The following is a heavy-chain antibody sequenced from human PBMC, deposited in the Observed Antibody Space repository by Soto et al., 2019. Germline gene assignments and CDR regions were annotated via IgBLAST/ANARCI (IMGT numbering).Heavy chain of an antibody. Sequence: EVQLVESGGGLVQPGVSLRLSCAASAFSFSNFWMAWVRQTPGKGPEWVATIKDDGSEKYYVDSLKGRFTVYRDNAENSLYLQMNSLRVEDTAIYYCTRDVGWGDLDIWGQGKMVSVSS. D-gene: IGHD6-19*01. CDR1: AFSFSNFW. J-gene: IGHJ3*02. CDR3: TRDVGWGDLDI. CDR2: IKDDGSEK. V-gene: IGHV3-7*01.